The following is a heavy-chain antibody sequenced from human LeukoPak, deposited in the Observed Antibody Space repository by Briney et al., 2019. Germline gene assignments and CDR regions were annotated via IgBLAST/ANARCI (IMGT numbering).Heavy chain of an antibody. Sequence: GGSLRLSCAASGFSFSNYGLNWVRQAPGKGLEWVSYISSSSTTINYADSVKGRFTSSRDNAKNSLYVQMSSLRAEDTAVYYCARVRCTSTSCFRDYWGQGTLVTVSS. J-gene: IGHJ4*02. CDR3: ARVRCTSTSCFRDY. V-gene: IGHV3-48*01. D-gene: IGHD2-2*01. CDR1: GFSFSNYG. CDR2: ISSSSTTI.